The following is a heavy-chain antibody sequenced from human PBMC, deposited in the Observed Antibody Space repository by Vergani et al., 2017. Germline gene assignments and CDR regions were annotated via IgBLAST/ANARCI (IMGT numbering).Heavy chain of an antibody. D-gene: IGHD3-9*01. CDR1: GGSITSSSYY. CDR2: IYHSGGA. Sequence: QLHLQESGPGLVKPSETLSLTCTVSGGSITSSSYYWGWIRQPPGKGLEWIGNIYHSGGAYYNPSLKGRVTISVDTSKNQFSLEVTSVTAAAPAIYFCARTESFILRYFHWALWGQGTLVTVSS. CDR3: ARTESFILRYFHWAL. J-gene: IGHJ4*02. V-gene: IGHV4-39*01.